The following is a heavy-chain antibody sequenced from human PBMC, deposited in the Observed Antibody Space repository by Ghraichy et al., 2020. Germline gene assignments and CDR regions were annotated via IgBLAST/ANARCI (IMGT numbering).Heavy chain of an antibody. D-gene: IGHD2-2*01. Sequence: SETLSLTCAVYGGSFSGYYWSWIRQPPGKGLEWIGEINHSGSTNYNPSLKSRVTISVDTSKNQFSLKLSSVTAADTAVYYCARDGNVVPAASYYYNGMDVWGQGTTVTVSS. J-gene: IGHJ6*02. CDR2: INHSGST. CDR3: ARDGNVVPAASYYYNGMDV. V-gene: IGHV4-34*01. CDR1: GGSFSGYY.